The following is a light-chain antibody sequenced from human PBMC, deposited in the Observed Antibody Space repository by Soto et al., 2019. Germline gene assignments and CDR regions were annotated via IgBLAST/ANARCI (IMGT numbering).Light chain of an antibody. CDR3: QQYHNWPPQYT. V-gene: IGKV3-15*01. Sequence: EIVMTQSPATLSVSPGERATLSCRASQTVSSNLAWYQHKPGQAPRLLIHGASTRATGVPARFSGSGSGTEFTLTISSLQSEDFAVYYCQQYHNWPPQYTFGQGTKLQI. CDR1: QTVSSN. J-gene: IGKJ2*01. CDR2: GAS.